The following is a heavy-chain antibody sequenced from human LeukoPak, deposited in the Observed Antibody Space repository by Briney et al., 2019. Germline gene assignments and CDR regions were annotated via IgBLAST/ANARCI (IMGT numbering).Heavy chain of an antibody. CDR1: GYTFTSYY. D-gene: IGHD3-22*01. Sequence: ASVKVSCKASGYTFTSYYMHWVRQAPGQGLEWMGIINPSGGSTSYAQKFQGRVTMTRDTSTSTVYMELSSLRSEDTAVYYCARAADYYDSSGYRTTADYWGQGTLVTVSS. CDR2: INPSGGST. J-gene: IGHJ4*02. V-gene: IGHV1-46*01. CDR3: ARAADYYDSSGYRTTADY.